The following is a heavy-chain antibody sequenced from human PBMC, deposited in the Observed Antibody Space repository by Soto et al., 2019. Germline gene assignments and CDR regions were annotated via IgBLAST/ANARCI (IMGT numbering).Heavy chain of an antibody. CDR3: ARRWGAAFDY. V-gene: IGHV4-59*08. J-gene: IGHJ4*02. Sequence: QVQLQESGPGLVKPSETLSLTCTVSGGSISSYYWSWIRQPPGKGLEWIGYIYYSGSTNYNPSLKSRVTISVATSKTQFSLTLRSVTAADTAVYYCARRWGAAFDYWGQGTLVTVSS. CDR2: IYYSGST. CDR1: GGSISSYY. D-gene: IGHD1-26*01.